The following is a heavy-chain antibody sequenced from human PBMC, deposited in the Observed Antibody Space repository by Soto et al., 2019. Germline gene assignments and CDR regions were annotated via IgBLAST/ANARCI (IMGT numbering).Heavy chain of an antibody. Sequence: EVQLVESGGGLVHPGGSLKLSCAASGFPFNGSAMHWVRQASGQGLEWVGRIRSKPNNYANAYAASLKGRFTISRDDSKNTAYLQMNRMKTEDTAVYYCAGDFYYNMDVWGQGTTVTVSS. V-gene: IGHV3-73*02. CDR1: GFPFNGSA. CDR3: AGDFYYNMDV. CDR2: IRSKPNNYAN. J-gene: IGHJ6*02.